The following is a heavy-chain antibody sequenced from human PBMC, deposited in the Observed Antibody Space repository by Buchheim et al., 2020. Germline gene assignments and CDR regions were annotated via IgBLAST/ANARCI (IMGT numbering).Heavy chain of an antibody. J-gene: IGHJ4*02. Sequence: QVQLQESGPGLVKPSGTLSLTCAVSGVSISSTSYWSWVRQPPGKGLEWIGEIHHTGSTNYKPSLQSRVTISIDKSKNHYSLKVTSVTAADTAVYYCARPFRSGYWPFDSWGQGTL. CDR1: GVSISSTSY. V-gene: IGHV4-4*02. D-gene: IGHD3-3*01. CDR3: ARPFRSGYWPFDS. CDR2: IHHTGST.